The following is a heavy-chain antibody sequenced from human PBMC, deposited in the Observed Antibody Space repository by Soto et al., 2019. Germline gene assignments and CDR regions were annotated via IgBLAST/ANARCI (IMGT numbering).Heavy chain of an antibody. CDR3: ASNVDTPNYGMDV. CDR1: GYTFTGYY. V-gene: IGHV1-46*01. J-gene: IGHJ6*02. CDR2: INPSGGST. D-gene: IGHD5-18*01. Sequence: ASVKVSCKASGYTFTGYYMHWVRQAPGQGLEWMGIINPSGGSTSYAQKFQGRVTMTRDTSTSTVYMELSSLRSEDTAVYYCASNVDTPNYGMDVWGQGTTVTVSS.